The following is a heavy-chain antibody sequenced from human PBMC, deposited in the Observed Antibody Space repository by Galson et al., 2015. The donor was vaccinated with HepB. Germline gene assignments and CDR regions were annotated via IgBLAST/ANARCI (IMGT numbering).Heavy chain of an antibody. V-gene: IGHV1-8*01. Sequence: SVKVSCKASGYIFTNYDTHWVRQAAGQGLEWMGWVNPKTGNTLYTESLQGRLTMTTTTSVSTAYMELSSLRPEDTAVYYCARRVGIRKSEIAFDVWGQGTPVIVSS. CDR3: ARRVGIRKSEIAFDV. J-gene: IGHJ4*02. CDR1: GYIFTNYD. CDR2: VNPKTGNT. D-gene: IGHD6-13*01.